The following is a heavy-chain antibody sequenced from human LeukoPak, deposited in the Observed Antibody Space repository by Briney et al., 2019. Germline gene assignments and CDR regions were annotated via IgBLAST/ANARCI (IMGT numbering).Heavy chain of an antibody. CDR2: ISYDGSNK. D-gene: IGHD4-23*01. V-gene: IGHV3-30*04. CDR3: AREVVTPESQSDAFDI. CDR1: GFTFSSYA. J-gene: IGHJ3*02. Sequence: PGGSLRLSCAASGFTFSSYAMHWVRQAPGKGLEWVAVISYDGSNKYYADSVKGRFTISRDNSKNTLYLQMNSLRAEDTAVYYCAREVVTPESQSDAFDIWGQGTMVTVSS.